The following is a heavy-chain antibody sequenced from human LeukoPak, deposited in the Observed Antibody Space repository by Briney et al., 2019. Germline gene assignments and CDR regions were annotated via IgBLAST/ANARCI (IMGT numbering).Heavy chain of an antibody. CDR2: VYHTGST. V-gene: IGHV4-38-2*01. CDR3: ASHYYASSGSLFDS. D-gene: IGHD3-22*01. J-gene: IGHJ4*02. Sequence: SETLSLTCAVSGYSISSGYYWVWFRQPPGKGLEWIGSVYHTGSTYYHPSLKSRVTISLDTSKNPFSLSLSSVTAADTALYYCASHYYASSGSLFDSWGRGSLVTVSS. CDR1: GYSISSGYY.